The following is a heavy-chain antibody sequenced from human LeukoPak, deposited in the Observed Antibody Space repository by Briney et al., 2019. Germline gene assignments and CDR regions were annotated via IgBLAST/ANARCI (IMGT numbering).Heavy chain of an antibody. CDR1: GGSISSYY. J-gene: IGHJ3*02. CDR2: IYYSGST. CDR3: ASHCSGGSCYRDAFDI. V-gene: IGHV4-59*08. D-gene: IGHD2-15*01. Sequence: SETLSLTCTVSGGSISSYYWSWIRQPPGKGLEWIGYIYYSGSTNYNPSLKSRVTISIDTSKNQFSLKLSSVTAADTAVYYCASHCSGGSCYRDAFDIWGQGTRVTVSS.